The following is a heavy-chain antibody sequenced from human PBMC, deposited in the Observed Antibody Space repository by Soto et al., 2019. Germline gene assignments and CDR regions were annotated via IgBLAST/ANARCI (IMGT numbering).Heavy chain of an antibody. V-gene: IGHV3-21*01. CDR1: GFIFSAYT. CDR2: LTSNSDHI. CDR3: ATPYYYNH. J-gene: IGHJ4*02. Sequence: PSGSLTLSCAASGFIFSAYTMSWVRQPPGKGLEWLSYLTSNSDHIDYADSVRSRFTVYRDNARKSLYLQMDSPGAEDTGVYYCATPYYYNHWGPGTLVTVSS.